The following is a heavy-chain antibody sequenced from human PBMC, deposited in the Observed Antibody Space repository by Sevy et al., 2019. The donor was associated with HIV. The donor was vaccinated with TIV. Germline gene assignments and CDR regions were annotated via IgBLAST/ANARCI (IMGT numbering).Heavy chain of an antibody. Sequence: GGSLRLSCAASGFTFSTYNMNWVRQAPGKGLEWVSCITDSSNYIHHADSVKGRFTISRDNAKNSLYLKMNSLRAEDTAVYFCARDRRTLNYYGSSGYNYYFDYWGQGTLVTVSS. V-gene: IGHV3-21*01. CDR3: ARDRRTLNYYGSSGYNYYFDY. CDR1: GFTFSTYN. CDR2: ITDSSNYI. J-gene: IGHJ4*02. D-gene: IGHD3-22*01.